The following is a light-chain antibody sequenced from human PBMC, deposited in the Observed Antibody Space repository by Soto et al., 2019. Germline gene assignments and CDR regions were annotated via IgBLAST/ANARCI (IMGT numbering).Light chain of an antibody. V-gene: IGKV4-1*01. J-gene: IGKJ3*01. CDR2: GAS. Sequence: DIVMTQSPDSLAVSPGERATINCKSSQRVLHSSDNHNYLAWYQQKAGQTPRLLIYGASTRESGVPARFRGTGSGTDFTLTISSLQAEDGAVYYCQQYYSPPFTFGPGTKVDIK. CDR3: QQYYSPPFT. CDR1: QRVLHSSDNHNY.